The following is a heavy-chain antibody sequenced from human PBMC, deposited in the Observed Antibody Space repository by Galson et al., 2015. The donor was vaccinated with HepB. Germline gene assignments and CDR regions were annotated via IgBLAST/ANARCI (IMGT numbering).Heavy chain of an antibody. D-gene: IGHD6-13*01. CDR2: INPNSGGT. CDR3: ASGTLSSSWYGPNFDY. Sequence: SVKVSCKASGYTFTGYYMHWVRQAPGQGLEWMGWINPNSGGTNYAQKFQGRVTMTRDTSTSTVYMELSSLRSEDTAVYYCASGTLSSSWYGPNFDYWGQGTLVTVSS. CDR1: GYTFTGYY. J-gene: IGHJ4*02. V-gene: IGHV1-2*02.